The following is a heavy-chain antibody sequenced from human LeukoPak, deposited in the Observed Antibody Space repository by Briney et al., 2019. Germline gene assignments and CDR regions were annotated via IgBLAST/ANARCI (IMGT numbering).Heavy chain of an antibody. V-gene: IGHV4-34*01. CDR2: INHSGST. CDR1: SGSFSGYY. J-gene: IGHJ3*02. D-gene: IGHD4-17*01. CDR3: ARERQYGDYVGAFDI. Sequence: SETLSLTCAVYSGSFSGYYWSWIRQPPGKGLEWIGEINHSGSTNYNPSLKSRVTISVDTSKNQFSLKLSSVTAADTAVYYCARERQYGDYVGAFDIWGQGTMVTVSS.